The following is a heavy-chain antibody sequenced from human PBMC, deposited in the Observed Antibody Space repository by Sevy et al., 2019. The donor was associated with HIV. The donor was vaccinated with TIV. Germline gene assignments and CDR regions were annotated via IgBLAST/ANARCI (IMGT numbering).Heavy chain of an antibody. V-gene: IGHV3-30*18. CDR1: GFTFSSYG. CDR2: ISYDGSNK. D-gene: IGHD2-2*01. Sequence: GESLKISCAASGFTFSSYGMHWVRQPPGKGLEWVAVISYDGSNKYYADSVKGRFTISRDNSKNTLYLQMNSLRAEDTAVYYCAKDGVVVPAAGNYYYYYGMDVWGQGTTVTVSS. CDR3: AKDGVVVPAAGNYYYYYGMDV. J-gene: IGHJ6*02.